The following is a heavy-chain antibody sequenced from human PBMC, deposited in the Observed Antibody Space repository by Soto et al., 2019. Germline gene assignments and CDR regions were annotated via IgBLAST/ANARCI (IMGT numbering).Heavy chain of an antibody. D-gene: IGHD4-4*01. V-gene: IGHV4-31*03. J-gene: IGHJ4*02. Sequence: QVQLQESGPGLVKPSQTLSLTCTVSGGSISSGGYYWSWIRQHPGKGLEWIGYIYYSGSTYYNPFLKSRVTISVDTSKNQFSLKLSSVTAADTAVYYCARVSRVHGGNYVSCYFDYWGQGTLVTVSS. CDR1: GGSISSGGYY. CDR3: ARVSRVHGGNYVSCYFDY. CDR2: IYYSGST.